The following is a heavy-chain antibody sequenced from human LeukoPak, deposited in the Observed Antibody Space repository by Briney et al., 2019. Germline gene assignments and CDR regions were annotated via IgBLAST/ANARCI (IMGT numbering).Heavy chain of an antibody. Sequence: SETLSLTCAVYGGSFSGYYWSWIRQPPGKGLERIGEINHSGSTNYNPSFKSRVTISVDTSKNQFSLKLSSVTAADTAVYYCAGSPRIFGVVIMGDWFDPWGQGTLATVSS. CDR3: AGSPRIFGVVIMGDWFDP. J-gene: IGHJ5*02. V-gene: IGHV4-34*01. CDR2: INHSGST. CDR1: GGSFSGYY. D-gene: IGHD3-3*01.